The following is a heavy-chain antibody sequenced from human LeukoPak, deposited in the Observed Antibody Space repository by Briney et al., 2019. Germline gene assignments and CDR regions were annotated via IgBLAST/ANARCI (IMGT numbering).Heavy chain of an antibody. V-gene: IGHV3-33*01. CDR1: GFTFSSYG. D-gene: IGHD3-10*01. Sequence: GRSLRLSCAASGFTFSSYGMHWVRQAPGKGLEWVPVIWYDGSNKYYADSVKGRFTISRDNSKNTLYLQMNSLSAEDTAVYYCARDFSYGSGSYYYYYGMDVWGKGTTVTVSS. J-gene: IGHJ6*04. CDR3: ARDFSYGSGSYYYYYGMDV. CDR2: IWYDGSNK.